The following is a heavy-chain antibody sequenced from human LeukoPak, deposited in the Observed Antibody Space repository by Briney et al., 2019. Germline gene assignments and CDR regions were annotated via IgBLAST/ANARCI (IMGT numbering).Heavy chain of an antibody. CDR3: ADRDY. V-gene: IGHV3-30*04. CDR2: ISYDGSNK. CDR1: GLTFSSYA. Sequence: GGSLRLSCAASGLTFSSYAMHWVRQAPGKGLEWVAVISYDGSNKYYADSEKGRFTISRDNSKNTLYLQMNSLRAEDTAVYYCADRDYWGQGTLVTVSS. J-gene: IGHJ4*02.